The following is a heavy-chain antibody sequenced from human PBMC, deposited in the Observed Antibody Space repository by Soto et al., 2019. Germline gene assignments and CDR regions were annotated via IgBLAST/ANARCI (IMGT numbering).Heavy chain of an antibody. CDR2: INPNSGGT. Sequence: GASVKVSCKASGYTFTGYYMHWVRQAPGQGLEWMGWINPNSGGTNYAQKFQGWVTMTRDTSISTAYMELSRLRSDDTAVYYCARDSEPMTTVTRGYYYYYYGMDVWGQGTTVTVSS. J-gene: IGHJ6*02. D-gene: IGHD4-17*01. CDR3: ARDSEPMTTVTRGYYYYYYGMDV. CDR1: GYTFTGYY. V-gene: IGHV1-2*04.